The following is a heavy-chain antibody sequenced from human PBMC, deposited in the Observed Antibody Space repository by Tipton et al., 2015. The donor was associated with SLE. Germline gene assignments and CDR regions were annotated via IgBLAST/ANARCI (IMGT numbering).Heavy chain of an antibody. J-gene: IGHJ6*03. CDR2: IYTSGST. Sequence: TLSLTCTVSGGSFTSGTYYWSWIRQPAGTGLEWIGRIYTSGSTNYNPSLKSRVTISVVTSKNQFSLKLSSVTAADTAVYYCAREGVGYQLFPDYYYYYMDVWGKGTTVTVFS. D-gene: IGHD2-2*01. CDR1: GGSFTSGTYY. CDR3: AREGVGYQLFPDYYYYYMDV. V-gene: IGHV4-61*02.